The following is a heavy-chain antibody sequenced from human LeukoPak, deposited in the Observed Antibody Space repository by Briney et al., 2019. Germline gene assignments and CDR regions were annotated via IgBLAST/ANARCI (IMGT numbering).Heavy chain of an antibody. CDR3: AKGVLSGMRYYYGMDV. D-gene: IGHD3-10*01. CDR1: GFTFNNYA. Sequence: GGSLRLSCAASGFTFNNYAMNWVRQAPGKGLEWVSSITSSGDTTHYADSARGRFTISRDNSRNTLSLQMTSLRAEDTAVYYCAKGVLSGMRYYYGMDVWGKGTTVTVSS. CDR2: ITSSGDTT. V-gene: IGHV3-23*01. J-gene: IGHJ6*04.